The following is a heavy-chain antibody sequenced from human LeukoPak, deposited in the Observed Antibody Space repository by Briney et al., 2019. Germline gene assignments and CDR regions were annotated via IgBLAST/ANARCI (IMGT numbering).Heavy chain of an antibody. V-gene: IGHV1-46*01. J-gene: IGHJ4*02. D-gene: IGHD3-22*01. CDR1: GYTFTSYH. Sequence: ASVKVSCKASGYTFTSYHMHWVRQAPGQGLEWMGIINPSGGSTSYAQKFQGRVTMTRDTSTSTVYMELSSLRSEDTAVYYCARVGYYYDSSGYYYIDYWGQGTLVTVSS. CDR3: ARVGYYYDSSGYYYIDY. CDR2: INPSGGST.